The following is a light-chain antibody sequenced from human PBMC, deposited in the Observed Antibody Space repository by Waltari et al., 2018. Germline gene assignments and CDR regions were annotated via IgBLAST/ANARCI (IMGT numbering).Light chain of an antibody. CDR3: QQYGNSLTWS. J-gene: IGKJ1*01. Sequence: IVLTQSPDTLSLSPGERATLSCRASQSVNSNYLAWYQQKPGQAPRLLIYGASNRATVIPDRFSGSGSVTDFTLTISRLGPEDFAVYYCQQYGNSLTWSFGQGTKVEI. CDR2: GAS. CDR1: QSVNSNY. V-gene: IGKV3-20*01.